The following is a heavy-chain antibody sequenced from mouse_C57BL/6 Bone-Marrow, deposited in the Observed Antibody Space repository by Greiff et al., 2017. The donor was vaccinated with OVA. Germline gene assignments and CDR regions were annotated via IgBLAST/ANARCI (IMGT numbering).Heavy chain of an antibody. J-gene: IGHJ4*01. V-gene: IGHV1-26*01. CDR1: GYTFTDYY. D-gene: IGHD2-3*01. CDR3: ANIYDGPMDY. CDR2: INPNNGGT. Sequence: VQLQQSGPELVKPGASVKISCKASGYTFTDYYMNWVKQSHGKSLEWIGDINPNNGGTSYNQKFKGKATLTVDKSSSTAYMELRSLTSEDSAVYYCANIYDGPMDYWGQGPSVTVSS.